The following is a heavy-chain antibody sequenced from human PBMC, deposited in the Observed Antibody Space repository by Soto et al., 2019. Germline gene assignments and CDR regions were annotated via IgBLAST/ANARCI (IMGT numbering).Heavy chain of an antibody. Sequence: SETLSLTCAVYGGSFSGYYWSWIRQPPGKGLEWIGEINHSGSTNYNPSLKSRVTISVDTSKNQFSLKLSSVTAADTAVYYCALPRGGYYMDVWGKGTTVTVSS. CDR2: INHSGST. J-gene: IGHJ6*03. CDR3: ALPRGGYYMDV. V-gene: IGHV4-34*01. D-gene: IGHD3-10*01. CDR1: GGSFSGYY.